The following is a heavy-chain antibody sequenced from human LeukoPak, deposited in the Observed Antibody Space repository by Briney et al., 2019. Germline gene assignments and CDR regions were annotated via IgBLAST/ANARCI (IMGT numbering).Heavy chain of an antibody. CDR1: GFTFDDYG. CDR3: ARSPADYDSSGY. Sequence: GGSLRLSCAASGFTFDDYGMSWVRQAPGKWLEWVSGINWNGGSTGYADSVKGRFTISRDNAKNSLYLQMNSLRAEDTALYYCARSPADYDSSGYWGQGTLVTVSS. CDR2: INWNGGST. V-gene: IGHV3-20*04. D-gene: IGHD3-22*01. J-gene: IGHJ4*02.